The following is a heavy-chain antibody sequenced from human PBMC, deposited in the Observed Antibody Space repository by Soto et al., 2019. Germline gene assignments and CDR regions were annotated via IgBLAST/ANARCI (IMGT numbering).Heavy chain of an antibody. CDR3: ARYSGNYPYIDY. D-gene: IGHD1-7*01. CDR2: IWYDGSHK. Sequence: QVQLVESGGGVVQPGRSLRLSCAASGFTFSTFGMHWVRQAPGKGLEWVAVIWYDGSHKYHADSVKGRFTISRDNSKNTLYLQMNSLRAEDTAVYYCARYSGNYPYIDYWGQGTLVTVSS. CDR1: GFTFSTFG. J-gene: IGHJ4*02. V-gene: IGHV3-33*01.